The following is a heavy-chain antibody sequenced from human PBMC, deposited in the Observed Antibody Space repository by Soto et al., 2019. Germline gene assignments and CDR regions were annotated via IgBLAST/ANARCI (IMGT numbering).Heavy chain of an antibody. D-gene: IGHD4-4*01. V-gene: IGHV4-38-2*01. CDR2: IYHTEST. J-gene: IGHJ4*02. CDR1: GYSISRGHY. Sequence: PSETRSLTWAVSGYSISRGHYWGCIRQPPGKGREWIGTIYHTESTYYNPSLKSRVTISLDTSKNQFSLKLNSVTAADTAVYYCAKGPYSNPFDYWGQGTLVTVSS. CDR3: AKGPYSNPFDY.